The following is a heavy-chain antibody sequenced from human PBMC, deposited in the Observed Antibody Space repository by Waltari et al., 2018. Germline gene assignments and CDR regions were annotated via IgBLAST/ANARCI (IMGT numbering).Heavy chain of an antibody. CDR1: GFTISTNY. Sequence: DVQLVETGGGWIQPGGPLRLSCSVAGFTISTNYLTWPLQTPAKGLEWGSVIYSGGNTYYAASVTGRFTISRDSINNTLFLQMNNLRAEDTAIYYCARVIRDGPSGFYGIAAFDLWGQGTMVTVSS. J-gene: IGHJ3*01. CDR3: ARVIRDGPSGFYGIAAFDL. CDR2: IYSGGNT. V-gene: IGHV3-53*02. D-gene: IGHD3-22*01.